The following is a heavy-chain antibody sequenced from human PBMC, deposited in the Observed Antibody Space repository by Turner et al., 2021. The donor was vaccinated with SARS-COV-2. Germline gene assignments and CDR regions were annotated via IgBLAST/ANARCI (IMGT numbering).Heavy chain of an antibody. D-gene: IGHD3-22*01. V-gene: IGHV3-33*01. CDR3: ARDHYYDSSGYTLDAFDI. J-gene: IGHJ3*02. CDR2: IFYDVSNK. CDR1: GFTFSSYG. Sequence: QVQLVASGGGVVQHGRSLRLACAATGFTFSSYGMHWVRQAPGKGLEWVAVIFYDVSNKYYADAVKGRFTISRDNSKNTLYLQMNSLRAEDTAVYYCARDHYYDSSGYTLDAFDIWGQGTMVTISS.